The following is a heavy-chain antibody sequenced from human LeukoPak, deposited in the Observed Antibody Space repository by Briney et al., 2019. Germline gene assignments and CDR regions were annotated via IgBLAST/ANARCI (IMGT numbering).Heavy chain of an antibody. CDR3: TKDLSSQWLTDIRHCGMNV. CDR2: ISWHSRSI. Sequence: PGRSLRLSCAASGFTFDDYSMHWVRQAPGKGLEWVAGISWHSRSIGYADSVKGRFTISRDNAKNSVSLQMNSLRTEDTALYYCTKDLSSQWLTDIRHCGMNVWGQGTTVAVSS. J-gene: IGHJ6*02. D-gene: IGHD3-22*01. CDR1: GFTFDDYS. V-gene: IGHV3-9*01.